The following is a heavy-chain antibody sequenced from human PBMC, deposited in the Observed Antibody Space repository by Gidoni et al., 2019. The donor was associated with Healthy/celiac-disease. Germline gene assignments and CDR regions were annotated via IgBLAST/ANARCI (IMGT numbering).Heavy chain of an antibody. Sequence: EVQLVESGGGLVKPGGSLRLSCAASGFTFSSYSMNWVRQAPGKGLEWVSSISSSSSYIYYADSVKGRFTISRDNAKNSLYLQMNSLRAEDTAVYYCARAFGYSYGYKGGYWGQGTLVTVSS. CDR1: GFTFSSYS. J-gene: IGHJ4*02. CDR3: ARAFGYSYGYKGGY. V-gene: IGHV3-21*01. D-gene: IGHD5-18*01. CDR2: ISSSSSYI.